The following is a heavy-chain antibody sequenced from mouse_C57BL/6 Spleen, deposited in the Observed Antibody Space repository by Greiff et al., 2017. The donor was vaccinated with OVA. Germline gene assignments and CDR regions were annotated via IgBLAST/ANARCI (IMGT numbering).Heavy chain of an antibody. D-gene: IGHD1-1*01. Sequence: EVKLQESGPGLVKPSQSLSLTCSVTGYSITSGYYWNWIRQFPGNKLEWMGYISYDGSNNYNPSLENRISITRDTSKNQFFLKLNSVTTEDTATYNCAREDYYGSSYEYFDVWGTEATVTVSS. CDR1: GYSITSGYY. CDR2: ISYDGSN. J-gene: IGHJ1*03. V-gene: IGHV3-6*01. CDR3: AREDYYGSSYEYFDV.